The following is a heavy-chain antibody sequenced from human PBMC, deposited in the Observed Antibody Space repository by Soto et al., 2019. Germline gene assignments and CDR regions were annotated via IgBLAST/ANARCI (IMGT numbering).Heavy chain of an antibody. V-gene: IGHV3-23*01. CDR1: GFTFSIYA. D-gene: IGHD6-6*01. Sequence: EVQLLESGGGLVQPGESLRLSCAASGFTFSIYAMSWVRQAPGKGLEWVSVISGSDDSTYYADSVKGRFTISRDNSKNTLYLQMNSLRAEDTAVYYCAKRSSSYTFYYWGQGTLVTVSS. CDR3: AKRSSSYTFYY. J-gene: IGHJ4*02. CDR2: ISGSDDST.